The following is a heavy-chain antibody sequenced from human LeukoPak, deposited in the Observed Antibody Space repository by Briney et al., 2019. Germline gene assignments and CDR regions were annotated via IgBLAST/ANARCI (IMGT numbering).Heavy chain of an antibody. J-gene: IGHJ4*02. D-gene: IGHD3-3*01. CDR3: ARDPGVVAFHYFDY. CDR1: GFTFSSHA. Sequence: PGGSLRLSCAASGFTFSSHAMGWVRQAPGKGLEWVSAIGGSGGSTYYADPVKGRFTISRDNSKNTLYLQMHSLRAEDTALYSCARDPGVVAFHYFDYWGQGTLVTVSS. V-gene: IGHV3-23*01. CDR2: IGGSGGST.